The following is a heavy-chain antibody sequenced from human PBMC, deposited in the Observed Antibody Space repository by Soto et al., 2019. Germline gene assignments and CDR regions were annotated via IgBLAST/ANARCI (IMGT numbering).Heavy chain of an antibody. Sequence: QVQLVESGGGMVQPGRSLRLSCAASGFSFNNYAMHWVRQAPGKGLEWVTLISDDGSKKYFADSVKGRFTVSRDNSKNSLFLEMNSLKSEDTAVYYCAKSAHPAVVTLYYFDSWGQGTLVTVSS. J-gene: IGHJ4*02. CDR3: AKSAHPAVVTLYYFDS. D-gene: IGHD2-21*02. CDR2: ISDDGSKK. V-gene: IGHV3-30*18. CDR1: GFSFNNYA.